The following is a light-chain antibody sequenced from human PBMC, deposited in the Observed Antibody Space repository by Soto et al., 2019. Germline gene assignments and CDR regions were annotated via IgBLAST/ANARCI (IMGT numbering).Light chain of an antibody. V-gene: IGKV1-6*01. CDR1: QGISND. Sequence: AIQMTQSPSFLSASVGDRVTITCRASQGISNDLGWYQQKPGKAPKLLIYAVSHLQSGVPSRFSGSGSGTDYTLTISSLQPEDFATYYCLQDHNYPSTFGQGTKVEIK. CDR2: AVS. CDR3: LQDHNYPST. J-gene: IGKJ2*01.